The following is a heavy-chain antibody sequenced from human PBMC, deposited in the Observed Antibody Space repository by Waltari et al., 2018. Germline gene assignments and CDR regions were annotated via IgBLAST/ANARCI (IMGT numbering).Heavy chain of an antibody. D-gene: IGHD3-16*02. Sequence: QVQLQESGPGLVKPSETLSLTCTVPGGSVSSGSYYWSWIRQPPGKGLEWIGYIYYSGSTNYNPPLRSRLTISVDTSKNQFSLKLSSVTAADTAVYYCARVNYVINYYYGMDVWGQGTTVTVSS. J-gene: IGHJ6*02. CDR2: IYYSGST. CDR1: GGSVSSGSYY. CDR3: ARVNYVINYYYGMDV. V-gene: IGHV4-61*01.